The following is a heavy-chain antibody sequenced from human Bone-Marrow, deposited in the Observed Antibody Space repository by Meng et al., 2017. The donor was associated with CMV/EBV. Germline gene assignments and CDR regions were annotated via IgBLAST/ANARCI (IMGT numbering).Heavy chain of an antibody. CDR2: IYPGDSDT. Sequence: KVSCKGSGYSFTHFWIAWVRQMPGKGLEWMGFIYPGDSDTRYSPSFQGQVTMSADKSISTAYLQWSSLKASDTAMYYCARSLVVEGAFDIWGQGTMVTVS. J-gene: IGHJ3*02. V-gene: IGHV5-51*01. D-gene: IGHD3-16*01. CDR3: ARSLVVEGAFDI. CDR1: GYSFTHFW.